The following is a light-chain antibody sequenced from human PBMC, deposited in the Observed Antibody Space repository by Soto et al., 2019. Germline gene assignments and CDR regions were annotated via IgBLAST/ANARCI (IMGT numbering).Light chain of an antibody. J-gene: IGLJ2*01. CDR2: DVS. V-gene: IGLV2-11*01. CDR1: SSDVGGYNY. Sequence: QSALTQPRSVSGSPGQSVTISCTGTSSDVGGYNYVSWYQQHPGKDPKLMIYDVSKRPSGVPDRFSGSKSGNTASLTISGLQAEDEADYYCCSYAGSYTFVVFGGGTKVTVL. CDR3: CSYAGSYTFVV.